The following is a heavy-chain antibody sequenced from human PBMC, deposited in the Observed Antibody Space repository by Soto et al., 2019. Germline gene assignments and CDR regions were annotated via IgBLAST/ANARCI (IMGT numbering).Heavy chain of an antibody. CDR1: GFTFSDYY. V-gene: IGHV3-11*01. D-gene: IGHD4-4*01. Sequence: WGSLRLSCAASGFTFSDYYVSWIRQAPGKGLEWVSYISSSGSTIYYADSVKGRFTISRDNAKNSLYLQMNSLRAEDTAVYYCARVYEGNYVSVLDYWGQGTLVTVSS. CDR3: ARVYEGNYVSVLDY. J-gene: IGHJ4*02. CDR2: ISSSGSTI.